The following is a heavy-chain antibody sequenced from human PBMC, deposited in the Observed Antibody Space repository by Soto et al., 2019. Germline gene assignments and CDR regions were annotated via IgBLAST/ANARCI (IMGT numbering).Heavy chain of an antibody. CDR2: INAGNGNT. Sequence: QVQLVQSGAEEKKPGASVKVSCKASGYTFTSYAMHWVRQAPGQRLEWMGWINAGNGNTKYSQKFQGRVTITRDTSASTDYMELSSLRSEDTAVYYCARGFGLLLEYYFDYWGQGTLVTVSS. CDR1: GYTFTSYA. CDR3: ARGFGLLLEYYFDY. D-gene: IGHD3-22*01. V-gene: IGHV1-3*05. J-gene: IGHJ4*02.